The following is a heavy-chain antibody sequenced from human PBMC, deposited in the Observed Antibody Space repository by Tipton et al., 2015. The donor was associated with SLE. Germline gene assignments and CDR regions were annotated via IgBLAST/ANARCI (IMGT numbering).Heavy chain of an antibody. CDR1: GGSISSISYY. D-gene: IGHD3-3*01. CDR3: ARSQFYDFWSASENAFDV. V-gene: IGHV4-39*06. Sequence: TLSLTCTVSGGSISSISYYWGWIRQPPGRGLEWIGNIYHSGSTSYNPSLKSRVTISLDTSTNQITLKLTSVTAADTAIYYCARSQFYDFWSASENAFDVWGQGTMVAVSS. CDR2: IYHSGST. J-gene: IGHJ3*01.